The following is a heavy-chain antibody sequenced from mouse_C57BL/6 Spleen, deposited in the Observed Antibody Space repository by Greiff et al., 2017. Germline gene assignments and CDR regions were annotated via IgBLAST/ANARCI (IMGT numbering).Heavy chain of an antibody. Sequence: QVQLKQPGAELVKPGASVKLSCKASGYTFTSYWMHWVKQRPGQGLEWIGMIHPNSGSTNYNEKFKSKATLTVDKSSSTAYMQLSSLTSEDSAVYYCARGGYLYYYAMDYWGQGTSVTVSS. CDR2: IHPNSGST. J-gene: IGHJ4*01. CDR3: ARGGYLYYYAMDY. CDR1: GYTFTSYW. D-gene: IGHD2-2*01. V-gene: IGHV1-64*01.